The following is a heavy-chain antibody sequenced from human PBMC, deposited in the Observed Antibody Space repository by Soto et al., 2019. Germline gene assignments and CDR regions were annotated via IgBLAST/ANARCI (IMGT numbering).Heavy chain of an antibody. CDR2: IYYSGST. CDR3: ARGGWRYSSRSRFDY. D-gene: IGHD5-18*01. Sequence: SETLSLTCTVSGGSISSGGYYWSWIRQHPGKGLEWIGYIYYSGSTYYNPSLKSRVTISVDTSKNQFSLKLSSVTAADTAVYYCARGGWRYSSRSRFDYWGQGTLVTVSS. J-gene: IGHJ4*02. CDR1: GGSISSGGYY. V-gene: IGHV4-31*03.